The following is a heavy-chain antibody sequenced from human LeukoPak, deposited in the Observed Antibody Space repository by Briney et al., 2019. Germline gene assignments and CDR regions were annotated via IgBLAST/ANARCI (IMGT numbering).Heavy chain of an antibody. J-gene: IGHJ4*02. V-gene: IGHV3-7*01. CDR2: IKQDGSEK. CDR3: ARSAYFSSVLRGF. CDR1: GFTFSSYW. D-gene: IGHD3-9*01. Sequence: PGGSLRLSCAASGFTFSSYWMSWVRQAPGKGLEWVANIKQDGSEKYYVDSVKGRFTISRDNAKNSLYLQMHNLRAEDTAVYYCARSAYFSSVLRGFRGQGTLVTVSS.